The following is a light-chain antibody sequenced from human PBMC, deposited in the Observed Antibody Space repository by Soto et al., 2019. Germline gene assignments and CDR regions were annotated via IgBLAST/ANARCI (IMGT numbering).Light chain of an antibody. CDR1: QTVSNSW. CDR3: QQYDNSPLT. J-gene: IGKJ4*01. V-gene: IGKV3-20*01. CDR2: GAS. Sequence: EIVLTQSPGTLSLSPGERATLSCRASQTVSNSWLAWYQQKPGQAPRLLIYGASSRATGVPDRFSGSGSGTDFTLTIRSVEPEDFAVYYCQQYDNSPLTFGGGTKVEIK.